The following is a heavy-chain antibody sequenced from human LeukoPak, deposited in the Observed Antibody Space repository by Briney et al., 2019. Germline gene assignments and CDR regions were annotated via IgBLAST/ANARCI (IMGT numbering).Heavy chain of an antibody. J-gene: IGHJ4*02. CDR3: ARHGSSLAAATK. Sequence: SETLSLTCTVSGGSISSYYWSWIRQPPGKGLEWIGYIFYSGSTNYNPSLEIRVTISVDTSKNQFSLNLSSVTAADTAVYYCARHGSSLAAATKRGQGTLVTVSS. CDR1: GGSISSYY. CDR2: IFYSGST. V-gene: IGHV4-59*08. D-gene: IGHD6-13*01.